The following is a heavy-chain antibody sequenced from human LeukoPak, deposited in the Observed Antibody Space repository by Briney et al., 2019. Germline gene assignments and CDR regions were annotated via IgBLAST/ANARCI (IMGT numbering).Heavy chain of an antibody. CDR2: IYHSGST. J-gene: IGHJ6*03. CDR1: GYSISSGYY. Sequence: PSETLSLTCTVSGYSISSGYYWGWIRQPPGKGLEWIGSIYHSGSTYYNPSLKSRVTMSVDTSKNQFSLKLSSVTAADTAVYYCAREAVTTWGYYYYMDVWGKGTTVTISS. D-gene: IGHD4-17*01. V-gene: IGHV4-38-2*02. CDR3: AREAVTTWGYYYYMDV.